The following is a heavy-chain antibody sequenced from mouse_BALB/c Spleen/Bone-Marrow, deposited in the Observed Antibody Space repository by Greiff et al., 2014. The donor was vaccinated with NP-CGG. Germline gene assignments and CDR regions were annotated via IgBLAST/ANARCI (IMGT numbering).Heavy chain of an antibody. CDR1: GFNIKDYY. CDR2: IDPENGNT. Sequence: EVKLVESGAEIVRPGALVKLSCKASGFNIKDYYMQWVKQRPEQGLEWIGWIDPENGNTIYDPKFQGKASITADTYSNTAYLRLSSLTSEDSAVYYCARGDGDAMDYWGQGTSVTVSS. V-gene: IGHV14-1*02. J-gene: IGHJ4*01. CDR3: ARGDGDAMDY.